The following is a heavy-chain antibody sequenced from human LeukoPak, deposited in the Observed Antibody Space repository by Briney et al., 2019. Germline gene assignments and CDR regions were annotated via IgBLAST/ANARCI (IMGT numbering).Heavy chain of an antibody. Sequence: GSLRLSCAASGFTFSSYWMNWARQAPGKGLEWVASINHNGNVNYYVDSVKGRFTISRDNAKNSLYLQMSNLRAEDTTVYFCARGGGLDVWGQGATVTVSS. CDR3: ARGGGLDV. J-gene: IGHJ6*02. CDR2: INHNGNVN. D-gene: IGHD3-16*01. CDR1: GFTFSSYW. V-gene: IGHV3-7*03.